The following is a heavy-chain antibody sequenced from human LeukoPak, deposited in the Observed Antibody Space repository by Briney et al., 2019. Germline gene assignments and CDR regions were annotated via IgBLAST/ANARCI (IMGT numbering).Heavy chain of an antibody. D-gene: IGHD6-13*01. Sequence: ASLNVSCEASGLTFTGYYCHSVRQAPGQRLEWVGWINPNNGGTNYAQKFQGRVTITRDTSISTAYMEMSSLRSDDTAVYYCARVDKQQLVRENYWGQGTLVTVSS. CDR3: ARVDKQQLVRENY. CDR2: INPNNGGT. V-gene: IGHV1-2*02. CDR1: GLTFTGYY. J-gene: IGHJ4*02.